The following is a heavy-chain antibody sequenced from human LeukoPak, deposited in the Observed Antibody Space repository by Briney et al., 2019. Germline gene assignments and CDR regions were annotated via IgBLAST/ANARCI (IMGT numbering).Heavy chain of an antibody. CDR1: GYSFSSYA. Sequence: ASVKVSCKASGYSFSSYAITWVRQAPGQGLEWMGWISTYNAHTNYAQRLQGRVTMITDTSTRTAYMELRSLRSDDTAVYYCARAVDGTLGFDIWGQGTMVTVSS. CDR3: ARAVDGTLGFDI. CDR2: ISTYNAHT. D-gene: IGHD6-13*01. J-gene: IGHJ3*02. V-gene: IGHV1-18*01.